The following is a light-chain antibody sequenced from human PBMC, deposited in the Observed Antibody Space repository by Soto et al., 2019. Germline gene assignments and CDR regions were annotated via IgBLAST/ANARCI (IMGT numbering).Light chain of an antibody. CDR3: CSYAGSKTLI. Sequence: QSALTQPRSVSGSPGQSVTISCTGTSSDVGAYNYVSWYQQYPDKVPKVIIYDVNQRPSGVSDRFSGSKSANTASLTISGLQPEDEADYYCCSYAGSKTLILGGGTKLTVL. CDR1: SSDVGAYNY. J-gene: IGLJ2*01. CDR2: DVN. V-gene: IGLV2-11*01.